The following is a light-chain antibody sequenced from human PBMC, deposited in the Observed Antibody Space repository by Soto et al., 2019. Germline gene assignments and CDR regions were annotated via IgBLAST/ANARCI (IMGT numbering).Light chain of an antibody. Sequence: EIVLTQSPGTLSLSPGERATLSCRASQSVTSNYLAWYQQKPGQAPRLLIFGSYRRATGIPDRFSGSGSGTEFTLTINRLEPEDFGVYYCQLYGSSTLYTFGQGTKLEIK. CDR2: GSY. CDR3: QLYGSSTLYT. CDR1: QSVTSNY. V-gene: IGKV3-20*01. J-gene: IGKJ2*01.